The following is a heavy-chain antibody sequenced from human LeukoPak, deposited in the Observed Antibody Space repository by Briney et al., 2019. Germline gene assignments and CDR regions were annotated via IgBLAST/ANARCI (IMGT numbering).Heavy chain of an antibody. CDR2: ISSSSSYI. Sequence: GGSLRLSCAASGFTFSSYSMNWVRQAPGKGLEWVSSISSSSSYIYYADSVKGRFTISRDNAKNSLYLQMNSLRAEDTAVYYCARDSNLGGYYYDSRLFDYWGQGTLVTVSS. D-gene: IGHD3-22*01. CDR1: GFTFSSYS. J-gene: IGHJ4*02. CDR3: ARDSNLGGYYYDSRLFDY. V-gene: IGHV3-21*01.